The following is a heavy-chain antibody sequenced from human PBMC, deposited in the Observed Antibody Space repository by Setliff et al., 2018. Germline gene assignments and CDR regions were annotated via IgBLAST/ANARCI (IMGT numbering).Heavy chain of an antibody. CDR3: AKVNNRFWSGYYPYYYAMDV. CDR2: ISGSGGRT. D-gene: IGHD3-3*01. J-gene: IGHJ6*02. Sequence: LRLSCAASGFTFSSYTMTWVRQAPGKGLEWVSDISGSGGRTYYADSVKGRFTISRDNSKNTLYLQMNGLKVEDTAIFYCAKVNNRFWSGYYPYYYAMDVWGQGTTVTVSS. CDR1: GFTFSSYT. V-gene: IGHV3-23*01.